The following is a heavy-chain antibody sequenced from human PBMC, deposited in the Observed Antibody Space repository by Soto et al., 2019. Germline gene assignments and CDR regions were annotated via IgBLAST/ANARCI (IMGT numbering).Heavy chain of an antibody. J-gene: IGHJ2*01. CDR2: INPNSGGT. CDR3: AREIRSGYYKYWYFDL. CDR1: GYTFTDYY. D-gene: IGHD3-3*01. V-gene: IGHV1-2*04. Sequence: QVQLVQSGAEVKKPGASVKVSCKASGYTFTDYYMHWVRQAPGQGLEWMGWINPNSGGTKYAQKFQAWVTMTADTAISTAYLELSRLRSDHTAVYYCAREIRSGYYKYWYFDLWGRCTLVTVSS.